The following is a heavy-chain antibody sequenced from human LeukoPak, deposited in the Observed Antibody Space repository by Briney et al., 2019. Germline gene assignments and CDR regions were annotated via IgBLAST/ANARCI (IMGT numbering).Heavy chain of an antibody. CDR2: IWYDGSNK. D-gene: IGHD3-16*01. V-gene: IGHV3-33*08. CDR3: ARGGLYWHI. CDR1: GFTFSSYS. J-gene: IGHJ3*02. Sequence: PGGSLRLSCAASGFTFSSYSMNWVRQAPGKGLEWVAVIWYDGSNKYYADSVKGRFTISRDNSKNTLYLQMNSLRAEDTALYYCARGGLYWHIWGQGTMVTVSS.